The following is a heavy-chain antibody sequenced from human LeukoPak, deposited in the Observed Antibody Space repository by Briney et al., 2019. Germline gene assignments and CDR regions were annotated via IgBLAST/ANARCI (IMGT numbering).Heavy chain of an antibody. CDR3: ARDGRVVQWDYYYYMDV. J-gene: IGHJ6*03. V-gene: IGHV3-74*01. Sequence: PGGSLRLSCAASGFTFSSYWMHWVRQAPGKGLVWVSRINSDGSSTSYADSVKGRFTISRDNAKNTLYPQMNSLRAEDTAVYYCARDGRVVQWDYYYYMDVWGKGTTVTVSS. D-gene: IGHD3-3*01. CDR1: GFTFSSYW. CDR2: INSDGSST.